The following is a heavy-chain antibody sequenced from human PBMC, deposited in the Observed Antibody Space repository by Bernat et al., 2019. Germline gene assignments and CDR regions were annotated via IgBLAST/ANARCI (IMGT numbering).Heavy chain of an antibody. CDR1: GGSFSGYY. D-gene: IGHD6-13*01. Sequence: QVQLQQWGAGLLKPSETLSLTCAVYGGSFSGYYWSWIRQPPGKGLEWIGEINHSGSTNYNPSLKSRVTISVDTSKNQFSLKLSSGTAADTAVYYCAREGGVAAGTKWGQGTLVTVSS. V-gene: IGHV4-34*01. CDR3: AREGGVAAGTK. J-gene: IGHJ4*02. CDR2: INHSGST.